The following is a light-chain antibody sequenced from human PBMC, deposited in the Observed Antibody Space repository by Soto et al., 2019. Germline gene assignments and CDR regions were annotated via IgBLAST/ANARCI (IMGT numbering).Light chain of an antibody. J-gene: IGKJ4*01. CDR1: RSVSSY. Sequence: EIVLTQSPATLSLSPGERATLSCRASRSVSSYLAWYQQKPGQAPRLRIYDESNRATGIPARFSGSGSGTDFTLTISSLEPEDFAVYYCQQRSNWPPLTFGGGTKVEIK. V-gene: IGKV3-11*01. CDR2: DES. CDR3: QQRSNWPPLT.